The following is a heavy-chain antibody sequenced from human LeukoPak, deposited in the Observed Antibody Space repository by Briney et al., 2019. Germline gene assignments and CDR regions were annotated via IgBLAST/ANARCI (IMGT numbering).Heavy chain of an antibody. CDR1: GFIFSSYG. J-gene: IGHJ3*02. V-gene: IGHV3-66*04. Sequence: SGGSLRLSCAASGFIFSSYGMHWVRQAPGKGLEWVSVIYGGGGTYYADSAKGRFAISRDNSKNTLYLQISSLRAEDTAIYYCTRHQYDAFEIWGQGTMVTVSS. D-gene: IGHD4-11*01. CDR2: IYGGGGT. CDR3: TRHQYDAFEI.